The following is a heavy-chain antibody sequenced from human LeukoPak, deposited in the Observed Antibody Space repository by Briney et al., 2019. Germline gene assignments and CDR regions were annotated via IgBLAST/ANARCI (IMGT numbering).Heavy chain of an antibody. J-gene: IGHJ4*02. D-gene: IGHD1-26*01. CDR3: ARVLSGSYDNYFDY. CDR1: GFAFSSYD. CDR2: IAYDGSDK. V-gene: IGHV3-30*03. Sequence: PGGSLRLSCAASGFAFSSYDMHWVRQAPGKGREWVAVIAYDGSDKYYVDSVKGRFTISRDNSKNTLYLRMNSLKAEDAAVYYCARVLSGSYDNYFDYWGQGTLVTVSS.